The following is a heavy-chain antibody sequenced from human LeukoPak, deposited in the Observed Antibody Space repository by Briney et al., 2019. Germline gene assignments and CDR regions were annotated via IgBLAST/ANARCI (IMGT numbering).Heavy chain of an antibody. CDR2: IDPGVGST. Sequence: ASVKVSCKASGYTFTNYYMHWVRQAPGQGLEYMGIIDPGVGSTSYAQKFQGRVTMTRDTSASTVYMELSSLTSEDTAVYYCAVGLLVTRALNDAFDIWGQGTMVTVSS. D-gene: IGHD2-21*02. CDR1: GYTFTNYY. V-gene: IGHV1-46*01. J-gene: IGHJ3*02. CDR3: AVGLLVTRALNDAFDI.